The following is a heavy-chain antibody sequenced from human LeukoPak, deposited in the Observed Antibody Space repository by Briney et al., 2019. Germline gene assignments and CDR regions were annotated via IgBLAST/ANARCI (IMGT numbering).Heavy chain of an antibody. D-gene: IGHD5-18*01. CDR2: ISGSGGST. CDR1: GFTFSSYA. J-gene: IGHJ4*02. Sequence: GGSLRLSCAASGFTFSSYAMSWVRQAPGKGLEWVSAISGSGGSTYYADSVKGRSTISRDNPKNTLYLQMNSLRAEDTAVYYCAKDTGYSYGYSDYWGQGTLVTVSS. V-gene: IGHV3-23*01. CDR3: AKDTGYSYGYSDY.